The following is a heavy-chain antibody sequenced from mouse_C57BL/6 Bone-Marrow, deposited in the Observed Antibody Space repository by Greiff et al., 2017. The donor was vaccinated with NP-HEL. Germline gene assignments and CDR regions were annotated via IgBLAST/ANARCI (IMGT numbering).Heavy chain of an antibody. CDR1: GYTFTDYE. V-gene: IGHV1-15*01. D-gene: IGHD1-1*01. Sequence: QVQLQQSGAELVRPGASVTLSCKASGYTFTDYEMHWVKQTPVHGLEWIGAIDPETGGTAYNQKFKGKAILTADKSSSTAYMELRSLTSEDSAVYYCTRKLLAWFAYWGQGTLVTVSA. CDR2: IDPETGGT. CDR3: TRKLLAWFAY. J-gene: IGHJ3*01.